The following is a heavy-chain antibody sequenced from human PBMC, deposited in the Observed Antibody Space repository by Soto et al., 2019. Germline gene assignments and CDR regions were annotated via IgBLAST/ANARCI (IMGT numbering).Heavy chain of an antibody. CDR3: ARDKLGGGFDY. V-gene: IGHV3-72*01. D-gene: IGHD1-26*01. CDR2: VRNKANSYTT. J-gene: IGHJ4*02. CDR1: GFRFSDHF. Sequence: EVQLVESGGGLVQPGGSLRLSCAASGFRFSDHFMDWVRQAPGKGLEWVGRVRNKANSYTTEYAASVKGRFTVSRDDSENLVYLQMNSLKTEDTAVYYCARDKLGGGFDYWGQGTLVTVS.